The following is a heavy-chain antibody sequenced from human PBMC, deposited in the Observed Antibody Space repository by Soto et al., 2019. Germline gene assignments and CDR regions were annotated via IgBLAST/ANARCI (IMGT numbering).Heavy chain of an antibody. J-gene: IGHJ4*02. Sequence: GGSLRLSCAASGFTFSSYGMHWVRQAPGKGLEWVAVIWYDGSNKYYADSVKGRFTISRDNSKNTLYLQMNSQRAEDTAVYYCARDPGRGYCSSTSCYLFDYWGQGT. V-gene: IGHV3-33*01. CDR2: IWYDGSNK. D-gene: IGHD2-2*01. CDR1: GFTFSSYG. CDR3: ARDPGRGYCSSTSCYLFDY.